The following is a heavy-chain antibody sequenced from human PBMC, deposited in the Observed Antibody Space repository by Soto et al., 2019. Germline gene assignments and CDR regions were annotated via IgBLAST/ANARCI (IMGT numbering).Heavy chain of an antibody. Sequence: GASLRLSCAASGFTFSSYGMHWVRQAPGKWLEWVAVISYDGSNKYYADSVKGRFTISRDNSKNTLYLQMNSLRAEDTAVYYCAKDLLYRIKVVVSPALDYWGQGTLVTVSS. V-gene: IGHV3-30*18. CDR1: GFTFSSYG. D-gene: IGHD3-22*01. CDR2: ISYDGSNK. CDR3: AKDLLYRIKVVVSPALDY. J-gene: IGHJ4*02.